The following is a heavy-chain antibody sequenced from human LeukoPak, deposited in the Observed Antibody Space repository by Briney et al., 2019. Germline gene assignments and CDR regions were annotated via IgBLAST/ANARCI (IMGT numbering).Heavy chain of an antibody. CDR2: MNSASKT. J-gene: IGHJ4*02. V-gene: IGHV3-23*01. Sequence: GGSLRLSCAASGFTFSSYGMTWVRQAPGKGLEWVSSMNSASKTYYADSVKGRFTISRDNSKNTLYLQMNSLRAEDTAVYYCAKDSGSSTLGGDFDYWGQGTLVTVSS. CDR1: GFTFSSYG. D-gene: IGHD1-26*01. CDR3: AKDSGSSTLGGDFDY.